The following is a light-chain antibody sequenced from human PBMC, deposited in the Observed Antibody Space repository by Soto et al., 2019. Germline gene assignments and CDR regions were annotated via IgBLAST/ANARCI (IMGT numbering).Light chain of an antibody. CDR1: QSVTNKY. CDR3: QQYGSSPPYT. V-gene: IGKV3-20*01. CDR2: GSS. Sequence: EVVLTQSPGILSLSPGERATLSCRASQSVTNKYLAWYQQKPGQAPRLLIFGSSDRATGIPDRFSGSGSGTDFTLTISRLEPEDFAVYYCQQYGSSPPYTFGQGTKLEI. J-gene: IGKJ2*01.